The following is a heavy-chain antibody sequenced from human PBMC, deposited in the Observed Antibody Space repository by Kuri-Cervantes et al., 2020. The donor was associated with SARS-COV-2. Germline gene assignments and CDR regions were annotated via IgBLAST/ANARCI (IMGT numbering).Heavy chain of an antibody. CDR1: GYTFTGYY. CDR2: INPNSGGT. D-gene: IGHD6-19*01. J-gene: IGHJ6*03. V-gene: IGHV1-2*02. CDR3: ARGGSGWSPYYYYYMDV. Sequence: ASVNVSCKASGYTFTGYYMHWVRQAPGQGLEWMGWINPNSGGTNYAQKFQGRVTMTRDTSISTAYMELSRLRSDDTAVYYCARGGSGWSPYYYYYMDVWGKGTTVTVSS.